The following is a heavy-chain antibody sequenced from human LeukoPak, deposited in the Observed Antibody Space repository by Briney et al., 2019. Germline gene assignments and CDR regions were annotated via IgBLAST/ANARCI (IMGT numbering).Heavy chain of an antibody. CDR1: GFNFEDDA. V-gene: IGHV3-43D*03. J-gene: IGHJ4*02. CDR3: ARADVVATIDY. Sequence: GGSLRLSCAGSGFNFEDDAIHWVGQAPGKGLEGVSFISWDGGSTYYADSVKGRFTISRDNAKNSLYLQMNSLRAEDTAVYYCARADVVATIDYWGQGTLVTVSS. CDR2: ISWDGGST. D-gene: IGHD5-12*01.